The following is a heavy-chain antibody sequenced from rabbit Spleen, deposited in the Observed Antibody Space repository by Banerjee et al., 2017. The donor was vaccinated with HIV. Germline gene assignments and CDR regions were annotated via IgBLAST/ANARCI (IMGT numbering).Heavy chain of an antibody. CDR1: GFSFSDTDV. V-gene: IGHV1S45*01. CDR2: INTATGKA. Sequence: QEQLEESGGGLVKPEGSLTLTCKASGFSFSDTDVMCWVRQAPGKGLEWIACINTATGKAVYASWAKGRFTMSRTSSTTVTLQMTSLTAADTATYFCARDLVAVIGWNFNLWGPGTLVTVS. CDR3: ARDLVAVIGWNFNL. J-gene: IGHJ4*01. D-gene: IGHD1-1*01.